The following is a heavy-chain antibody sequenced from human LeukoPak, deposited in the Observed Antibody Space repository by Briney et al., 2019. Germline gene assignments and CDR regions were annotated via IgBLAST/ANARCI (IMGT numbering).Heavy chain of an antibody. J-gene: IGHJ4*02. V-gene: IGHV1-69*13. Sequence: SVKVSCKASGGTFSSYAICWVRQAPGQGLEWMGGIIPIFGTANYAQKFQGRVTITADESTSTAYMELSSLRSEDTAVYYCARGDSYSGSFTLDYWGQGTLVTVSS. CDR1: GGTFSSYA. CDR3: ARGDSYSGSFTLDY. CDR2: IIPIFGTA. D-gene: IGHD1-26*01.